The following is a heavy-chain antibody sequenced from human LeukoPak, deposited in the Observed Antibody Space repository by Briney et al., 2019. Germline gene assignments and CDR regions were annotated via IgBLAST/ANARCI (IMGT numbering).Heavy chain of an antibody. J-gene: IGHJ4*02. CDR1: GYTFTSYG. CDR2: ISAYNGNT. V-gene: IGHV1-18*01. CDR3: AARAGSGSYWVY. Sequence: ASVKVSCKASGYTFTSYGISWVRQAPGQGLEWMGWISAYNGNTNYAQKLQGRVTMTTDTSTSTAYMELRSLRSEDTAVYYCAARAGSGSYWVYWGQGTLVTVSS. D-gene: IGHD1-26*01.